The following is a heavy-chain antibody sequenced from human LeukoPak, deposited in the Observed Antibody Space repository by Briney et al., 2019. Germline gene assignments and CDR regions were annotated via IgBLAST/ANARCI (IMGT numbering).Heavy chain of an antibody. D-gene: IGHD6-6*01. CDR1: GFTFSDHA. CDR2: ISESGDVT. Sequence: GGSLRLSCAASGFTFSDHAMSWVRQAPGKGLEWVSVISESGDVTHYADSMKGRFTISRDNTKNTLNLQMNGLRDEDTAIYYCARDSSHYLGSSDYWGQGALVTVSS. V-gene: IGHV3-23*01. J-gene: IGHJ4*02. CDR3: ARDSSHYLGSSDY.